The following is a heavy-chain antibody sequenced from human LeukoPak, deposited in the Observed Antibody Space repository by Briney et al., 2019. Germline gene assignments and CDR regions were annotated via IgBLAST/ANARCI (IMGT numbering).Heavy chain of an antibody. CDR2: IYVSRNT. CDR1: GDSLSGYH. V-gene: IGHV4-4*07. Sequence: SGTLSLTCSVSGDSLSGYHWSWIRQSAGKGLEWTGRIYVSRNTNYNPSLKSRVTMAVDKSKNQFSLSLTSVTAADTAVYYCARGDLRRDGFNYPFDIWGQGTMVTVSS. CDR3: ARGDLRRDGFNYPFDI. J-gene: IGHJ3*02. D-gene: IGHD5-24*01.